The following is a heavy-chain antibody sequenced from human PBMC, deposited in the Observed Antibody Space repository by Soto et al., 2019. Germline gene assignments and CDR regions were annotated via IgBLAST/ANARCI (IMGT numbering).Heavy chain of an antibody. J-gene: IGHJ6*02. CDR3: ARCSCGLEVPVYNYDTMEY. Sequence: QVQLVQSGAEVKKPGASVRVSCEASGYTFTSYGISWVRQAPGQGLGWMGWVSVYSGSTNYAQKLQGRVTMTTDRPTRTVYLELRSLRSYDTHGYYCARCSCGLEVPVYNYDTMEYCAQGPKVTVS. CDR2: VSVYSGST. D-gene: IGHD3-10*02. CDR1: GYTFTSYG. V-gene: IGHV1-18*04.